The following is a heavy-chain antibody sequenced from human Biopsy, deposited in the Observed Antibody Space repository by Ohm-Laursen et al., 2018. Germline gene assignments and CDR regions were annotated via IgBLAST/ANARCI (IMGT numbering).Heavy chain of an antibody. D-gene: IGHD3-22*01. CDR3: ARESDSSGYYYRDY. J-gene: IGHJ4*02. V-gene: IGHV4-34*01. CDR1: GGSFNGYF. CDR2: INHSGST. Sequence: SQTLSLTCPVYGGSFNGYFWSWIRQPPGKGLEWIGEINHSGSTNYNPSLKSRVTISLDTSKNQLSLKLSSVTAADTAVYYCARESDSSGYYYRDYWGQGTLVTVSS.